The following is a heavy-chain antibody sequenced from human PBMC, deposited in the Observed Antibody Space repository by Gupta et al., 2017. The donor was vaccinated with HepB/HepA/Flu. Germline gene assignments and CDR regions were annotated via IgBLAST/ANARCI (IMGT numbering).Heavy chain of an antibody. J-gene: IGHJ4*02. Sequence: QVQLQESGPGLVKPSETLSLTCTVSGDSITNYYWGWIRQPPGKGLEWIGYIFYRGDTKYNPSLKSRVTMSLDTSKNQFSLTLNSVIAADTAVYYCATNPLPYTTNWDFDYWGRGTLVTVSS. D-gene: IGHD3-16*01. CDR3: ATNPLPYTTNWDFDY. CDR1: GDSITNYY. V-gene: IGHV4-59*01. CDR2: IFYRGDT.